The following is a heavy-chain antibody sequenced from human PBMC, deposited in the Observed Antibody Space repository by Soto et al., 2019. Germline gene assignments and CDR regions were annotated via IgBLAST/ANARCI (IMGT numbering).Heavy chain of an antibody. CDR1: GGSICSGGYY. V-gene: IGHV4-31*03. CDR2: IYYSGST. Sequence: PSETPSLTCTFSGGSICSGGYYWSWIRQHPGKGLEWIGYIYYSGSTYYNPSLKSRVTISVDTSKNQFSLKLSSVTAADTAVYYCARAPSGGSMKSYYYYYYMDVWGKGTTVTVSS. D-gene: IGHD2-15*01. CDR3: ARAPSGGSMKSYYYYYYMDV. J-gene: IGHJ6*03.